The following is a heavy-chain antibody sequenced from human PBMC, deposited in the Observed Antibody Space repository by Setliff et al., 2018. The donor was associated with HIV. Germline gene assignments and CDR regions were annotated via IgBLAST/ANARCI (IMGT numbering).Heavy chain of an antibody. D-gene: IGHD3-3*01. CDR1: GGISGNSV. J-gene: IGHJ6*03. CDR3: ARGSGVGHTTLDDYDYYMDV. V-gene: IGHV1-69*13. Sequence: SVKVSCKASGGISGNSVITWVRQAPGQGLEWMGGIIPLFGIPNHAQKFQGRVTITADESSSTAYMELSSLQSVDTAVYFCARGSGVGHTTLDDYDYYMDVWGKGTTVTVSS. CDR2: IIPLFGIP.